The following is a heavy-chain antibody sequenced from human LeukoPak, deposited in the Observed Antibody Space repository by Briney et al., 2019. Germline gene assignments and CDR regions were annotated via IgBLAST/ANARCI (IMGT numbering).Heavy chain of an antibody. V-gene: IGHV3-23*01. CDR1: GFTFCSYA. CDR3: AKGITYRYFDY. CDR2: ISASGGST. D-gene: IGHD3-10*01. J-gene: IGHJ4*02. Sequence: GGSLRLSCAASGFTFCSYAMTWVRQAPGKGLEWVSAISASGGSTYYADSVKGRFTISRDNSKNTLYLQMNSLRAEDTAVYYCAKGITYRYFDYWGQGTLVTVSS.